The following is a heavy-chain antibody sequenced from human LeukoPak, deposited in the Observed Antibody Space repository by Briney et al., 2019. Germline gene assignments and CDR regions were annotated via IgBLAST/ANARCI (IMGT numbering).Heavy chain of an antibody. Sequence: SETLSLTCAVSGGSISSSNWWSWVRQPPGKGLEWIGEIYHSGSTNYNPSLKSRVTISVDKSKNQFSLKLSSVTAADTAVYYCARDPTVAGYYYYGMDVWGQGTTVTVSS. J-gene: IGHJ6*02. D-gene: IGHD6-19*01. CDR1: GGSISSSNW. CDR2: IYHSGST. V-gene: IGHV4-4*02. CDR3: ARDPTVAGYYYYGMDV.